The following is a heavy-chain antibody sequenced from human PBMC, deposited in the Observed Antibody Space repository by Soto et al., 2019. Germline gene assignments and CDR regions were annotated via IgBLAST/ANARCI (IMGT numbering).Heavy chain of an antibody. V-gene: IGHV3-30-3*01. CDR2: ISYDGSNK. Sequence: QVQLVESGGGVVQPGRSLRLSCAASGFTFSSYAMHWVRQAPGKGLEWVAVISYDGSNKYYADSVKGRFTISRDNSKNTLYLQMNRLRTEDTAVHYCVRDGNQYDSSGPCFDYWGQGTLVTVSS. J-gene: IGHJ4*02. CDR3: VRDGNQYDSSGPCFDY. D-gene: IGHD3-22*01. CDR1: GFTFSSYA.